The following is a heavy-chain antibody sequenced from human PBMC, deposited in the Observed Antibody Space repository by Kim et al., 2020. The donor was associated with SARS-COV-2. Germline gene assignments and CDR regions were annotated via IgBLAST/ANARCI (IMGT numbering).Heavy chain of an antibody. J-gene: IGHJ4*02. CDR1: GFTFSSYW. CDR3: ARDNYYDSSGFDY. Sequence: GGSLRLSCAASGFTFSSYWMSWVRQAPGKGLEWVANIKQDGSEKYYVDSVKGRFTISRDNAKNSLYLQMNSLRAEDTAVYYCARDNYYDSSGFDYWGQGTLVTVSS. D-gene: IGHD3-22*01. CDR2: IKQDGSEK. V-gene: IGHV3-7*01.